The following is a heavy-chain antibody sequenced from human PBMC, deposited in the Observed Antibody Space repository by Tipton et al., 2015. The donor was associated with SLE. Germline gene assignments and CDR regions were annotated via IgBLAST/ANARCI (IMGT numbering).Heavy chain of an antibody. Sequence: GLVKPSETLSLTCAVSGYSISSGYYWGWIRQTPGKGLEWVGEMNDSGSINYNPSLKSRVTMSIDTSRNEVFLRLTSVTAADTAVYYCARHDYDSNGYYQHYFDYWGQGTLVTVSS. J-gene: IGHJ4*02. CDR2: MNDSGSI. CDR1: GYSISSGYY. V-gene: IGHV4-38-2*01. D-gene: IGHD3-22*01. CDR3: ARHDYDSNGYYQHYFDY.